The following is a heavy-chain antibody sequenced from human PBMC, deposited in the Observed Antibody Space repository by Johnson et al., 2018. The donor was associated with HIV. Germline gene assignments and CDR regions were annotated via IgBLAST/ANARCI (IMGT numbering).Heavy chain of an antibody. D-gene: IGHD1-26*01. CDR3: ARPGVAATKGAFDI. CDR1: GFTFSSYA. V-gene: IGHV3-30-3*01. Sequence: QVQLVESGGGVVQPGRSLRLSCAASGFTFSSYAMHWVRQAPGKGLEWVAVISYDGSNKYYADSVKGRFTISRDNSKNTLYMQMNSLRAEDTAVYYCARPGVAATKGAFDIWGQGTMVTVSS. J-gene: IGHJ3*02. CDR2: ISYDGSNK.